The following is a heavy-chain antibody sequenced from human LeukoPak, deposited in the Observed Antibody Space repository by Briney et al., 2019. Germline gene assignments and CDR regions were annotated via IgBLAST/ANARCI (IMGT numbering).Heavy chain of an antibody. CDR3: ARHRITMVRGVIIGNWFDP. D-gene: IGHD3-10*01. V-gene: IGHV4-34*01. CDR1: GGSFSGYY. CDR2: INHSGST. J-gene: IGHJ5*02. Sequence: SETLSLTCAVYGGSFSGYYWSWIRQPPGKGREWIGEINHSGSTNYNPCLKSRVTISVDTSKNQFSLKLSSVTAADTDVYYCARHRITMVRGVIIGNWFDPWGQGTLVTVSS.